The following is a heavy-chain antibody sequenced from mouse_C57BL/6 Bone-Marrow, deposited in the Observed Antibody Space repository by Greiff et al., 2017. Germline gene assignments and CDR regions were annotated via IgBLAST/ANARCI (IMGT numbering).Heavy chain of an antibody. J-gene: IGHJ4*01. V-gene: IGHV1-63*01. Sequence: VQLQQSGAELVRPGTSVKMSCKASGYTFTNYWIGWAKQRPGHGLEWIGDIYPGGGYTNYNEKFKGKATLTADKSSSTAYMQFSSLTSEDSAIYYCARLNYYGSSGAFYYYAMDHWGQGTSVTVSS. CDR1: GYTFTNYW. CDR3: ARLNYYGSSGAFYYYAMDH. CDR2: IYPGGGYT. D-gene: IGHD1-1*01.